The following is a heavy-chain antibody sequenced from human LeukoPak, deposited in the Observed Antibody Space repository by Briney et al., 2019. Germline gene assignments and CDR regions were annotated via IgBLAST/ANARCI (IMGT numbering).Heavy chain of an antibody. CDR1: GFTFSSYE. Sequence: GGSLRLSCAASGFTFSSYEMNWVRQAPGKGLEWVAVISYDGSNKYYVDSVKGRFTISRDNSKNTLYLQMNSLRVEDTAVYYCARDPYNGAYSEGYYYYFMDVWGKGTTVTVSS. V-gene: IGHV3-30*03. CDR2: ISYDGSNK. CDR3: ARDPYNGAYSEGYYYYFMDV. J-gene: IGHJ6*03. D-gene: IGHD1-1*01.